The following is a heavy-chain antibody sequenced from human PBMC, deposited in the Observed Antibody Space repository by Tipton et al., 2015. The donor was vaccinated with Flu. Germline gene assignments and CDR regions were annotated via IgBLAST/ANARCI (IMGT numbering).Heavy chain of an antibody. CDR1: GASISSSGYY. CDR2: ISDSGKT. CDR3: AREIGGYNYLDF. J-gene: IGHJ4*02. V-gene: IGHV4-31*03. D-gene: IGHD3-10*01. Sequence: TLSLTCSVSGASISSSGYYWTWIRQQPGMGLEWMGYISDSGKTYYNPSLNSRVTISLDTSKNQFSLAMNSVTAADTAVYYCAREIGGYNYLDFWGQGTLVIVSS.